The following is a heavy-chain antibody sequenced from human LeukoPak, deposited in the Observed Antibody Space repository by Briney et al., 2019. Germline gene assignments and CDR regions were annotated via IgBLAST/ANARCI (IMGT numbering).Heavy chain of an antibody. CDR2: INHSGST. D-gene: IGHD4-23*01. J-gene: IGHJ4*02. V-gene: IGHV4-34*01. Sequence: SETLSLTCAVYGGSFSGYYWSWIRQPPGKGLEWIGEINHSGSTNYNPSLKSRVTISVDTSKNQFSLKLSPVTAADTAVYYCARGGNSFPPFDYWGQGTLVTVSS. CDR3: ARGGNSFPPFDY. CDR1: GGSFSGYY.